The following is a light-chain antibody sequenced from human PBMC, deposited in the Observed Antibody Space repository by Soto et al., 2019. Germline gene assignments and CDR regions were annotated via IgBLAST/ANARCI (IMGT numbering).Light chain of an antibody. V-gene: IGLV2-14*01. CDR3: SSYAPSSTVI. CDR2: EVS. J-gene: IGLJ2*01. Sequence: QSALTQPASVSGSPGQSVTISCTGTSSDVGAYDYVCWYQHHPGKAPKLMIYEVSNRPSGVSDRFSGSKSGNTASLTISGLQAEDEADFYCSSYAPSSTVIFGGGTKLTVL. CDR1: SSDVGAYDY.